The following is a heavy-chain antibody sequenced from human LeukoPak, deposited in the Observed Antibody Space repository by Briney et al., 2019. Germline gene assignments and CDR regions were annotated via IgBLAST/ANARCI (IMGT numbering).Heavy chain of an antibody. V-gene: IGHV3-21*01. J-gene: IGHJ3*02. CDR2: ISSSSSYI. CDR3: AREQSGWYSRAAFDI. D-gene: IGHD6-19*01. CDR1: GFTFSSYS. Sequence: GGSLRLSCAASGFTFSSYSMNWVRQAPGKGLEWVSSISSSSSYIYYADSVKGRFTISRDNAKNSLYLQMNSLRAEDTAVYYCAREQSGWYSRAAFDIWGQGTMVTVSS.